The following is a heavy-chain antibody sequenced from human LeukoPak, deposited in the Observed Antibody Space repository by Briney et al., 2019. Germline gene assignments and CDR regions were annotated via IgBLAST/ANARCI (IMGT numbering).Heavy chain of an antibody. J-gene: IGHJ6*03. CDR3: ARGMVTGHYYYMDV. Sequence: GGSLRLSCAASGFTFSSYGMHWVRQAPGKGLEWVAVIRYDGSNKYYADSVKGRFTISRDNSKNTLYLQMSSLRAEDRALYYCARGMVTGHYYYMDVWGKGTTVTLSS. D-gene: IGHD2-21*02. CDR2: IRYDGSNK. V-gene: IGHV3-33*01. CDR1: GFTFSSYG.